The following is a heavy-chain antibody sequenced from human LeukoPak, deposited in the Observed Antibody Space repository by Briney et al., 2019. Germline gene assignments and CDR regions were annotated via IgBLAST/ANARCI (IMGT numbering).Heavy chain of an antibody. V-gene: IGHV3-43*02. Sequence: GGSLRLSCAASGFTFADYAMHWVRQAPGRGLEWVSLISGDGGSIYYADSVKGRFTISRDNSKNSLYLQMNSLRTEDTALYYCAERQQWLLNFDYWGQGTLVTVSS. J-gene: IGHJ4*02. CDR3: AERQQWLLNFDY. D-gene: IGHD6-19*01. CDR2: ISGDGGSI. CDR1: GFTFADYA.